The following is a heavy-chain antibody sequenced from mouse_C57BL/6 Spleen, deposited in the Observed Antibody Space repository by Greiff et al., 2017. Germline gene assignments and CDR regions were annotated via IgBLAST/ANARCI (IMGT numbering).Heavy chain of an antibody. Sequence: QVQLQQPGAELVKPGASVKMSCKASGYTFTSYWITWVKQRPGQGLEWIGDIYPGSGSTNYNEKFKSKATLTVDTSSSTAYMQLSSLTSEDSAVYYCAREGNLITTVVAHWYFDVWGTGTTVTVSS. D-gene: IGHD1-1*01. CDR2: IYPGSGST. CDR3: AREGNLITTVVAHWYFDV. V-gene: IGHV1-55*01. CDR1: GYTFTSYW. J-gene: IGHJ1*03.